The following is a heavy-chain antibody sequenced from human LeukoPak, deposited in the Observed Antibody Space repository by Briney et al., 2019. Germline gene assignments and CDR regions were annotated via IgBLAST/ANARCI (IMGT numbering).Heavy chain of an antibody. D-gene: IGHD3-22*01. V-gene: IGHV1-2*04. J-gene: IGHJ4*02. Sequence: ASVKVSCKASGYTFTGYYMHWVRQAPGQGLEWMGWINPNSGGTNYAQKFQGWVTMTRDTSISTAYMELSRLRSDDTAVYYCTRESYYYDSSGYYVYYFDYWGQGTLVTVSS. CDR1: GYTFTGYY. CDR3: TRESYYYDSSGYYVYYFDY. CDR2: INPNSGGT.